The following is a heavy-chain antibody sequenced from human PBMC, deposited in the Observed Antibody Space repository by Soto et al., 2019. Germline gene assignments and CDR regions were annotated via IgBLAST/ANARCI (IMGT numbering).Heavy chain of an antibody. J-gene: IGHJ6*02. D-gene: IGHD6-13*01. CDR1: GGSISGYY. Sequence: SETLSLTCTVSGGSISGYYWSWIRQPPGKGLEYIGYIYYRGSTNYNPSLKSRVTMSVDTSRNLFSLRVNSVTAADTAVYYCARQQLLPYYYSLDVWGQGTTVTVSS. CDR2: IYYRGST. V-gene: IGHV4-59*01. CDR3: ARQQLLPYYYSLDV.